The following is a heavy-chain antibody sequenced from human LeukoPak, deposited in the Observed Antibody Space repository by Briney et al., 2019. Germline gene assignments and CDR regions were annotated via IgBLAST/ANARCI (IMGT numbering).Heavy chain of an antibody. CDR1: GGSISSYY. D-gene: IGHD5-18*01. V-gene: IGHV4-59*01. J-gene: IGHJ4*02. CDR3: ARAGYSYGTGYYFDY. Sequence: SETLSPTCTVSGGSISSYYWSWIRLPPGKGLEWIGYIYYTGATYYNPSLKSRVTISLDTSKNQFPLKLSSVTAADAAVYYCARAGYSYGTGYYFDYWGQGALATVSS. CDR2: IYYTGAT.